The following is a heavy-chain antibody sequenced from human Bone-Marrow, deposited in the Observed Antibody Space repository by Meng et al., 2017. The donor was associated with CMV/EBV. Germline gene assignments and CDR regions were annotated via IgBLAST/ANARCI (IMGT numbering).Heavy chain of an antibody. D-gene: IGHD3-22*01. CDR3: ARAQGYYLALPPTY. J-gene: IGHJ4*02. Sequence: GESLKISCAASGFTFDDYGMSWVRQAPGKGLEWVSGINWNGGSTGYADSVKGRFTISRDNSKNTLYLQMNSLRIEDTAVYYCARAQGYYLALPPTYWGQGTLVTVSS. V-gene: IGHV3-20*04. CDR1: GFTFDDYG. CDR2: INWNGGST.